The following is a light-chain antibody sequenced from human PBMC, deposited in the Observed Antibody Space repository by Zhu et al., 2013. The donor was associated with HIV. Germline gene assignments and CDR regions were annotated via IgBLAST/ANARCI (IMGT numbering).Light chain of an antibody. V-gene: IGKV1-5*03. CDR2: KAS. CDR1: QSISSW. J-gene: IGKJ1*01. CDR3: QQYNSYSRT. Sequence: DIQMTQSPSTLSASVGDRVTITCRASQSISSWLAWFQQKPGKAPKLLIYKASSLESGVPSRFSGSGSGTEFTLTISSLQPDDFASYYCQQYNSYSRTFGQGPSGNQT.